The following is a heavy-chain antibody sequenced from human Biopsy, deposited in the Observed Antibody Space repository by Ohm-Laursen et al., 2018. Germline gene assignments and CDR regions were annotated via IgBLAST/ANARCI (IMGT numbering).Heavy chain of an antibody. CDR2: IWYDGTNE. CDR3: ARGLSSGWYGYFDV. Sequence: RSLRLSCAASGFTFGHYAMHWVRQAPGKGLEWISLIWYDGTNEDYADSVKGRFTISRDNSKNTLHLQINTLTLEDTAFYYCARGLSSGWYGYFDVWGRGTLVTVSS. D-gene: IGHD6-19*01. J-gene: IGHJ2*01. CDR1: GFTFGHYA. V-gene: IGHV3-33*04.